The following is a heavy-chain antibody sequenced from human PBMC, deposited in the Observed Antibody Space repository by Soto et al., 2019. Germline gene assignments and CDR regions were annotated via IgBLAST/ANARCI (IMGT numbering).Heavy chain of an antibody. J-gene: IGHJ4*02. CDR3: ARESSSSCHDY. CDR2: IIPIFGTA. D-gene: IGHD6-13*01. V-gene: IGHV1-69*13. Sequence: SVKVSCKASGGNFSRYAICWVRQAPGQGLEWMGGIIPIFGTANYAQKFQGRVTITADESTSTAYMELSSLRSDDTAVYYCARESSSSCHDYWGQGTLVTVSS. CDR1: GGNFSRYA.